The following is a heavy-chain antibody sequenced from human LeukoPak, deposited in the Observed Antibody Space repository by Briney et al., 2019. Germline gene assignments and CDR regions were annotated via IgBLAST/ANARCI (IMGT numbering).Heavy chain of an antibody. V-gene: IGHV3-21*01. CDR3: ARDPYSGNYGNDYYYYMDV. CDR2: ITSSGTYI. Sequence: PGGSLRLSWAASGFTFSNYNMNWVRQAPGKAMNWVSSITSSGTYIFYADSVKGRFTISRDNAKNSLYLQMDSLGPEDTAVYYCARDPYSGNYGNDYYYYMDVWGKGTTVTISS. D-gene: IGHD1-26*01. J-gene: IGHJ6*03. CDR1: GFTFSNYN.